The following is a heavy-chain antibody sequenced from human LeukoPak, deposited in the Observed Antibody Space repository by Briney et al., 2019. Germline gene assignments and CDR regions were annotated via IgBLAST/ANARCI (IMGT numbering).Heavy chain of an antibody. J-gene: IGHJ6*02. D-gene: IGHD6-13*01. CDR1: GGSFSGYY. CDR3: ASSGSRMNYYYYYGMDV. Sequence: PSETLSLTCAVYGGSFSGYYWSWIRQPPGKGLEWIGYIYYSGSTNYNPSLKSRVTISVDTSKNQFSLKLSSVTAADTAVYYCASSGSRMNYYYYYGMDVWGQGTTVTVSS. V-gene: IGHV4-59*08. CDR2: IYYSGST.